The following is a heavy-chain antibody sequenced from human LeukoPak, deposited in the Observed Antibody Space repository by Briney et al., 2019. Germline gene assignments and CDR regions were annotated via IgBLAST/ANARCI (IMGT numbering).Heavy chain of an antibody. V-gene: IGHV4-34*01. CDR1: GGSFSGYY. CDR3: ARFTVVSPEDAFDI. J-gene: IGHJ3*02. Sequence: SETLSLTCAVYGGSFSGYYWSWIRQPPGKGLEWIGEINHSGSTNYNPSLNSRVTISVDTSKNQFSLKLSSVTAADTAVYYCARFTVVSPEDAFDIWGQGTMVTVSS. CDR2: INHSGST. D-gene: IGHD2-8*02.